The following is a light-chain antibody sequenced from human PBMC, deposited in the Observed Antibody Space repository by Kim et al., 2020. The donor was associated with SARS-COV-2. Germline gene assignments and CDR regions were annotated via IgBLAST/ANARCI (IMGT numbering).Light chain of an antibody. CDR2: GAS. Sequence: GPPGERATHSCRANQSFNINLAWDQQKPGHPPRLLIYGASTRATGIPARFSGSGSGTEFTLTISSLQSEDFAVYYCQQYNNWPLTFGQGTKVDIK. CDR3: QQYNNWPLT. V-gene: IGKV3-15*01. CDR1: QSFNIN. J-gene: IGKJ1*01.